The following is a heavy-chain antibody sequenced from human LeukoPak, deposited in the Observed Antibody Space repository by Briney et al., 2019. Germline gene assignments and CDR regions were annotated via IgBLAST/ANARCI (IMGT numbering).Heavy chain of an antibody. Sequence: PGGSLRLSCVASGYIFNNYAVSWVRQAPGKGLEWVSAISGSGSTYYADSVKGRFTISRDNSKNTGYLQMNSLRAEDTAVYYCVKGGQECSPNTCYYDWGQGTLVTVSS. J-gene: IGHJ4*02. D-gene: IGHD2-2*01. V-gene: IGHV3-23*01. CDR3: VKGGQECSPNTCYYD. CDR1: GYIFNNYA. CDR2: ISGSGST.